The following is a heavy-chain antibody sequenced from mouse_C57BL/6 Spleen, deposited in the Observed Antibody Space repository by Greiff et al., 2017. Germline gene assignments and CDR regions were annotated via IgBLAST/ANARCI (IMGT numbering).Heavy chain of an antibody. CDR3: TRVSTGYFDV. J-gene: IGHJ1*03. Sequence: QVQLQQSGAELVRPGASVTLSCKASGYTFTDYEMHWVKQTPVHGLEWIGAIDPETGGTAYNQKFKGKAILTADKSSSTAYMELRSLTSEDSAVYYCTRVSTGYFDVWGTGTTVTVSS. V-gene: IGHV1-15*01. CDR1: GYTFTDYE. CDR2: IDPETGGT.